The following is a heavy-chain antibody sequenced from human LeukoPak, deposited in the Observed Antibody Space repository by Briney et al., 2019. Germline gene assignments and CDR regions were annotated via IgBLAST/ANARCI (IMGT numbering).Heavy chain of an antibody. V-gene: IGHV3-11*01. J-gene: IGHJ5*02. CDR2: INIGGTNT. Sequence: GGSLRLSCAASGFTFNDYYMSWIRPAPGKGLEWLSYINIGGTNTHYADSVKGRFTISRDNAKKSLYLEMNNLRAEDTAVYYCATDGAGFDTWGQGVLVTVSS. CDR1: GFTFNDYY. CDR3: ATDGAGFDT.